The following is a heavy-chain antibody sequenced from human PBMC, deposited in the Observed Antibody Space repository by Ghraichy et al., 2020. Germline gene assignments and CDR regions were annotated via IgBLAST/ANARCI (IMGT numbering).Heavy chain of an antibody. CDR2: IYHSGST. V-gene: IGHV4-4*02. J-gene: IGHJ6*02. CDR1: GGSISSSNW. Sequence: SETLSLTCAVSGGSISSSNWWSWVRQPPGKGLEWIGEIYHSGSTNYNPSLKSRVTISVDKSKNQFSLKLSSVTAADTAVYYCARKGSDYYYGMDVWGQGTTVTVSS. CDR3: ARKGSDYYYGMDV.